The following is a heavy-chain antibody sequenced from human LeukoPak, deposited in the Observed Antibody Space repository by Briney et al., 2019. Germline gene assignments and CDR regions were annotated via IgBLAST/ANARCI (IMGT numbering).Heavy chain of an antibody. Sequence: GGSLRLSCAASGFTFDIYAMTWVRQAPGKGPDWVSGISASANSTYYADSVKGWFIISRDNSKNTLYLQMNSLRVDDMAVYYCARGPSCTSASCYVIGALDIWGLGTTVTVSS. CDR2: ISASANST. CDR1: GFTFDIYA. CDR3: ARGPSCTSASCYVIGALDI. D-gene: IGHD2-2*01. V-gene: IGHV3-23*01. J-gene: IGHJ3*02.